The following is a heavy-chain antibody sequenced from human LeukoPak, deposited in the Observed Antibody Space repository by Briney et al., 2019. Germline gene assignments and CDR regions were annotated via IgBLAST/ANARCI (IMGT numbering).Heavy chain of an antibody. Sequence: PGRSLRLSCAGSGFIFNTYAMHWVRQDPGRGLDWVAPISYDGNNKYYADSVRGRFTVSRDNSRNTLYLQMNTLRPDDTAVYYCARGPGDYYDILTGYFDYWGQGTLVTVSS. V-gene: IGHV3-30-3*01. CDR3: ARGPGDYYDILTGYFDY. CDR1: GFIFNTYA. J-gene: IGHJ4*02. CDR2: ISYDGNNK. D-gene: IGHD3-9*01.